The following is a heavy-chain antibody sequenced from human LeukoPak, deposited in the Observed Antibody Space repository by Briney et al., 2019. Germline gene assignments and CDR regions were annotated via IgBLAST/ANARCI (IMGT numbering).Heavy chain of an antibody. Sequence: GGSLRLSCAPSGFTFRNYAMHWVRQAPGKGLEWVAVISYAGSNEHYADSVKGRFTISRDNFKNTLFLQMNSLRAEDTAVYYCARGDFRWEMATTIAFDIWGQGTMVTVSS. CDR1: GFTFRNYA. J-gene: IGHJ3*02. CDR2: ISYAGSNE. CDR3: ARGDFRWEMATTIAFDI. V-gene: IGHV3-30*04. D-gene: IGHD5-24*01.